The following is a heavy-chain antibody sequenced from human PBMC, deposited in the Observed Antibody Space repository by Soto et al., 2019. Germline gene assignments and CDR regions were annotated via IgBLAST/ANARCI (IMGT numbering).Heavy chain of an antibody. CDR2: INPHSGGT. V-gene: IGHV1-2*02. J-gene: IGHJ4*02. D-gene: IGHD2-2*01. Sequence: QVQLVQSGAEVKKPGASVKVSCKTSGYTFTGYYIYWVRQAPGQGLEWMGWINPHSGGTDSSQKFQGRVTMTRDTSISTAYMELSRLRSDATAVYYCAGTSCSSTTCPTTYWGQGPLVTVSS. CDR1: GYTFTGYY. CDR3: AGTSCSSTTCPTTY.